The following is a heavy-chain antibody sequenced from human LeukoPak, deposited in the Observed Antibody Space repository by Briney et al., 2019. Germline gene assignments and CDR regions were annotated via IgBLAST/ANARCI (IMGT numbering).Heavy chain of an antibody. CDR2: INTNTGNP. CDR3: AREATIIVATIRGSDY. V-gene: IGHV7-4-1*02. Sequence: HRASVKVSCKASGYTFTSYAMNWVRQAPGQGLEWMGWINTNTGNPTYAQGFTGRFVFSLDTSVSTAYLQISSLKAEDTAVYYCAREATIIVATIRGSDYWGQGTLVTVSS. J-gene: IGHJ4*02. D-gene: IGHD5-12*01. CDR1: GYTFTSYA.